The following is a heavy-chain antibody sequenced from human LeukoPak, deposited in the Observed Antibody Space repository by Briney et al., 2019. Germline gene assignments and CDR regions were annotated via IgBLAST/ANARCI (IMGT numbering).Heavy chain of an antibody. Sequence: AGGSLRLSCAASGFTFSSYGMHWVRQAPGKGLEWVAVIWYDGSNKYYADSVKGRFTISRDNSKNTLYLQMYSLRAEDTAVYYCASGGGSGYSYGHFDYWGQGTLVTVSS. CDR2: IWYDGSNK. CDR1: GFTFSSYG. D-gene: IGHD5-18*01. CDR3: ASGGGSGYSYGHFDY. V-gene: IGHV3-33*08. J-gene: IGHJ4*02.